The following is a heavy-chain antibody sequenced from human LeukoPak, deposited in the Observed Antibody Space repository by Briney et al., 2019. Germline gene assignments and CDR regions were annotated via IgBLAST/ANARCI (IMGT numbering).Heavy chain of an antibody. CDR3: ARTAARRFDY. CDR2: INPTGGST. J-gene: IGHJ4*02. Sequence: ASVKVSCKASGYTFPSYFMHWVRQAPGQGLEWMGIINPTGGSTTYAQKFQGRVTMARDTSTSTVYMELSSLRSDDTAVYYCARTAARRFDYWGQGTLVTVSS. CDR1: GYTFPSYF. D-gene: IGHD6-6*01. V-gene: IGHV1-46*01.